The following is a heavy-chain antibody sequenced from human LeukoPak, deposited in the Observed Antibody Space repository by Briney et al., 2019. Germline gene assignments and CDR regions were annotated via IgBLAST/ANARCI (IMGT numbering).Heavy chain of an antibody. CDR3: ARDSSGWSKAEYFQH. J-gene: IGHJ1*01. CDR1: GFTFSSYS. D-gene: IGHD6-19*01. CDR2: ISSSSSYI. V-gene: IGHV3-21*01. Sequence: GGSLRLSCAASGFTFSSYSMNWVRQAPGKGLEWVSSISSSSSYIYYADSVKGRFTISRDNAKNSLYLQRNSLRAEDTAVYYCARDSSGWSKAEYFQHWGQGTLVTVSS.